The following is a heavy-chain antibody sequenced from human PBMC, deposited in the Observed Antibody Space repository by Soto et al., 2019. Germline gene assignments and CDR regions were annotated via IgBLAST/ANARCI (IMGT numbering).Heavy chain of an antibody. CDR1: GDSMTSSSYY. CDR3: ARHTRNQFDP. J-gene: IGHJ5*02. V-gene: IGHV4-39*01. CDR2: IYYSERTSYNSGST. Sequence: PSETLSLTCTVSGDSMTSSSYYWGWIRQPPGKGLEWIGSIYYSERTSYNSGSTYYSPSLKSRVTISGDTSKSQSSLNLSSVTAADTAVYYCARHTRNQFDPWGQGTLVTVSS.